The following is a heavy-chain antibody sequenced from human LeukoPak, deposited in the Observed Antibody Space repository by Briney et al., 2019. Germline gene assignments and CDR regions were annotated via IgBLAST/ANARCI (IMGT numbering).Heavy chain of an antibody. J-gene: IGHJ3*02. CDR1: GYSFTNYW. CDR3: ARPKAAAGLDAFDI. V-gene: IGHV5-51*01. Sequence: GESLKISCKDSGYSFTNYWIGWVRQMPGKGLEWMGIIYPGDSDTRYSPSFQGQVTISADKSISTAYLQWSSLKASDTAMYYCARPKAAAGLDAFDIWGQGTMVTVSS. CDR2: IYPGDSDT. D-gene: IGHD6-13*01.